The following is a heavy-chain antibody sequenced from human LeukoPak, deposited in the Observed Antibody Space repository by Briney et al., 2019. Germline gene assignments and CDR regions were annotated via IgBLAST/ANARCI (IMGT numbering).Heavy chain of an antibody. CDR3: ASGVLWFGELLSQFDY. D-gene: IGHD3-10*01. CDR2: IYYSGST. J-gene: IGHJ4*02. Sequence: SQTLSLTCTVSGGSISSGDYYWGWIRQPPGKGLEWIGYIYYSGSTYYNPSLKSRFTISVDTSKNQFSLKLSSVTAADTAVYYCASGVLWFGELLSQFDYWGQGTLVTVSS. V-gene: IGHV4-30-4*01. CDR1: GGSISSGDYY.